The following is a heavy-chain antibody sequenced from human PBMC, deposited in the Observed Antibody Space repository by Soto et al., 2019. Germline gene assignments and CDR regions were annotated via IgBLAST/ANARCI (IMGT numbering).Heavy chain of an antibody. J-gene: IGHJ4*02. CDR3: ARDIGFDYVN. Sequence: GGSLRLSCATSGFTFSSNGMSWVRQAPGKGLDWVSGISGSGRNTYYADSVKGRFTISRDNSKNTLFLQMNYLSAEDTGVYFCARDIGFDYVNWGQGTLVTVSS. CDR1: GFTFSSNG. D-gene: IGHD3-16*01. V-gene: IGHV3-23*01. CDR2: ISGSGRNT.